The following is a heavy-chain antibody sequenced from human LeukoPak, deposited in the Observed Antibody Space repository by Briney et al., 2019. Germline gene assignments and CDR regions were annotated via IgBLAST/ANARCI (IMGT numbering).Heavy chain of an antibody. CDR2: INHSGST. Sequence: SETLSLTCAVYGGSFSGYYWSWIRQPPGKGLEWIGEINHSGSTNYNPSLKSRVTISVDTSKNQFSLKLSSVTAADTAVYYRARGYYGMGVWGQGTTVTVSS. CDR1: GGSFSGYY. CDR3: ARGYYGMGV. V-gene: IGHV4-34*01. J-gene: IGHJ6*02.